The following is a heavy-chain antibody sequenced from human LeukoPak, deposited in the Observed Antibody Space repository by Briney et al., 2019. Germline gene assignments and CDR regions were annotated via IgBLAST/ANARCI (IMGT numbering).Heavy chain of an antibody. CDR3: ARLPAASAMRGDH. J-gene: IGHJ4*02. Sequence: GESLKISCKGSGYTFSNSIIGWVRQMPGKGLEWMGIIYSPSFQGQVTISADKSISTAYLQWSSLRASDTAMYYCARLPAASAMRGDHWGPGTLVTVSS. D-gene: IGHD2-2*01. V-gene: IGHV5-51*01. CDR2: IY. CDR1: GYTFSNSI.